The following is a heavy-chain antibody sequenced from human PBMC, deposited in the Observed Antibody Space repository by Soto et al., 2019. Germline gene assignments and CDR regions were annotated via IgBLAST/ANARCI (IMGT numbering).Heavy chain of an antibody. V-gene: IGHV4-30-2*01. Sequence: PSETLSLTCAVSGGSISSGGYSWSWIRQPPGKGLEWIGYIYHSGSTYYNPSLKSRVTISVDRSKNQFSLKLSSVTAADTAVYYCARTYYYDSSGRYNWFDHWGQGTLVTVS. CDR1: GGSISSGGYS. J-gene: IGHJ5*02. CDR3: ARTYYYDSSGRYNWFDH. D-gene: IGHD3-22*01. CDR2: IYHSGST.